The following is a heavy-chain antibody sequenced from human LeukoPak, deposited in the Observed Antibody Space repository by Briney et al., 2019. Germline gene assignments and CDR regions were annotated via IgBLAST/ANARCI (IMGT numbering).Heavy chain of an antibody. D-gene: IGHD6-13*01. V-gene: IGHV3-23*01. CDR1: GLTFSSYA. J-gene: IGHJ4*02. CDR3: AKSIAPSGPDYFDY. CDR2: ISGYGGST. Sequence: GGSLRLSCAASGLTFSSYAMSWVRQAPGKGLEWVSTISGYGGSTYYADSVKGRFTISRDNSKNTLYLQMNSLRAEDTAVYYCAKSIAPSGPDYFDYWGQGTLVTVSS.